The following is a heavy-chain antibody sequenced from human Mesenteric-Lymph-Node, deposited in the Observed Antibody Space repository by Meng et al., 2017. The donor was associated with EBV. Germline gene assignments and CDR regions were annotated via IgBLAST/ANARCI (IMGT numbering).Heavy chain of an antibody. CDR3: AHRTSNCFDP. J-gene: IGHJ5*02. Sequence: QITLKESCPTPVKPTQTLALACTFSGFSLSTSGVGVGWIRQPPGKALEWLALIYWDDDKRYSPALKTRLTITKDTSENQVVLTMTNMDPVDAATYYCAHRTSNCFDPWGQGTLVTVSS. CDR2: IYWDDDK. V-gene: IGHV2-5*02. CDR1: GFSLSTSGVG.